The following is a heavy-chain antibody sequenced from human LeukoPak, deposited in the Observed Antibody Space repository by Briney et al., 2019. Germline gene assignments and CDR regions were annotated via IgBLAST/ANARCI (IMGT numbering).Heavy chain of an antibody. J-gene: IGHJ4*02. CDR2: IYSGGST. V-gene: IGHV3-53*01. CDR3: ARGKMAARGVVDY. Sequence: GGSLRLSCAASGFTVSSNYMSWVRQAPGKGLEWVSVIYSGGSTYYADPVKGRFTISRDNSKNTLYLQMNSLRAEDTAVYYCARGKMAARGVVDYWGQGTLVTVSS. D-gene: IGHD5-24*01. CDR1: GFTVSSNY.